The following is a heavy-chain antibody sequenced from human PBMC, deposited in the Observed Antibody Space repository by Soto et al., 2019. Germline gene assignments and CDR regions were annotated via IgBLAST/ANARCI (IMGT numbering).Heavy chain of an antibody. CDR3: ARDAAVGLFDY. D-gene: IGHD1-26*01. CDR1: GYTFTNYG. Sequence: ASVKVSCKTSGYTFTNYGSSCVRQAPGQGLEWMGWISAYNGNTNYAQKLQGRVTMTTDTSTSTAYMELRSLRSDDTAVYYCARDAAVGLFDYWGQGTLVTVSS. CDR2: ISAYNGNT. J-gene: IGHJ4*02. V-gene: IGHV1-18*01.